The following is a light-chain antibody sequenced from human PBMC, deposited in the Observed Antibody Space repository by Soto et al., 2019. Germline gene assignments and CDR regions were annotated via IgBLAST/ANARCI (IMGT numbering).Light chain of an antibody. Sequence: SYELTQPPSVSVAPGQTARLTCGGNNIGSESVHWYQQKSGQAPVLVVYDDSDRPSGIPERFSGSKSGNTATLTISRVEAGDEADYYCQVWDDSIDHVVFGGGTKLTVL. J-gene: IGLJ3*02. CDR1: NIGSES. CDR2: DDS. V-gene: IGLV3-21*02. CDR3: QVWDDSIDHVV.